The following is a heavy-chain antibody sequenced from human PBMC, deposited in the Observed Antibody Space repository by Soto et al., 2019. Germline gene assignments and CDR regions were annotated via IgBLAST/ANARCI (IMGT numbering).Heavy chain of an antibody. CDR2: ISGSGGST. CDR3: AKGLEITMIGSRVDY. V-gene: IGHV3-23*01. Sequence: RGSLRLSCAASGFTFSSYAMSWVRQAPGKGLEWVSAISGSGGSTYYADSVKGRFTISRDNSKNTLYLQMNSLRAEDTAVYYCAKGLEITMIGSRVDYWGQGTLVTVSS. D-gene: IGHD3-22*01. CDR1: GFTFSSYA. J-gene: IGHJ4*02.